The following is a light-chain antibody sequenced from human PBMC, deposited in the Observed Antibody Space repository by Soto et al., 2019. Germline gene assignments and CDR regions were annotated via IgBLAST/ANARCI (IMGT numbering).Light chain of an antibody. J-gene: IGKJ2*01. Sequence: DIVMTQSPDSLAVSLGERATINCKSSQSVLYSSNNKNYLACYQQKPGQPPKLLIYWASTRESGVPDRFSGSGSGTDFTLTISSLQAEDVAVYYCQQYYRTPPYTFGQGTKLEIK. CDR1: QSVLYSSNNKNY. CDR2: WAS. V-gene: IGKV4-1*01. CDR3: QQYYRTPPYT.